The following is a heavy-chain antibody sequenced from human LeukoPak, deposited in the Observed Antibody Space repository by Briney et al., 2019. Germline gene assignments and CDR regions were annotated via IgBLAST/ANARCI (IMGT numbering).Heavy chain of an antibody. V-gene: IGHV3-21*01. D-gene: IGHD3-22*01. CDR3: ARDLDYDSSGYLPENAFDI. Sequence: GGSLRLSCAASGFTFSSYTMNWVRQAPGKGLEWVSSITSSSSFIYYADSVKGRFTISRDNARNSLYLQMNSLRAEDTAVYYCARDLDYDSSGYLPENAFDIWGQGTMVTVSS. J-gene: IGHJ3*02. CDR2: ITSSSSFI. CDR1: GFTFSSYT.